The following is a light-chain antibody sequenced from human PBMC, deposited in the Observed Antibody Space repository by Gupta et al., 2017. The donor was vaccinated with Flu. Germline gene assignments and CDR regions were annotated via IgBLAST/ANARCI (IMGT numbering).Light chain of an antibody. J-gene: IGKJ1*01. CDR1: QSISSY. V-gene: IGKV1-39*01. CDR3: QQSYSTPRT. Sequence: IKMTQSSSSLSASVGDRVTITCRASQSISSYLNWYQQKPGKAPKLLIYAASSLQSGVPSRFSGSGSGTDFTLTISSLQPEDFATYYCQQSYSTPRTFGQGTKVEIK. CDR2: AAS.